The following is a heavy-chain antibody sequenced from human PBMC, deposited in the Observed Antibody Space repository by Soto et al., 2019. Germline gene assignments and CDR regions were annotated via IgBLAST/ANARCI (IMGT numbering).Heavy chain of an antibody. CDR3: AREIVVARAASYFDY. CDR2: IKQDGGEK. J-gene: IGHJ4*02. V-gene: IGHV3-7*04. CDR1: GFTFSSYW. Sequence: EVQLVESGGNLVQPGGSLRFSCVASGFTFSSYWMTWVRQAPGKGLEWVGNIKQDGGEKNYVDSVKGRFTISRDNAKNSVYLQMNSLRAEDTAVYYCAREIVVARAASYFDYWGPGTLVTVSS. D-gene: IGHD2-2*01.